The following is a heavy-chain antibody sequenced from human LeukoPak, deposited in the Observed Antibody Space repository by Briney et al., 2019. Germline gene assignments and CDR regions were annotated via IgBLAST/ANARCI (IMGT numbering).Heavy chain of an antibody. CDR1: GFTFDDYG. CDR2: INWNGGST. D-gene: IGHD3-10*01. J-gene: IGHJ4*02. CDR3: ARVYYGSGSYLFDY. Sequence: GGSLRLSCAASGFTFDDYGMSWVRQAPGKGLEWVSGINWNGGSTGYADSVKGRFTISRDNAENSLYLQMNSLRAEDTALYHCARVYYGSGSYLFDYWGQGTLVTVSS. V-gene: IGHV3-20*01.